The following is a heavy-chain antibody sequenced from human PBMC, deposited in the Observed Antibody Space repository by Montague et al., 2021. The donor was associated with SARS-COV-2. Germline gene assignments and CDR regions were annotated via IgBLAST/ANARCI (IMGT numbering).Heavy chain of an antibody. D-gene: IGHD1-1*01. CDR3: TSGREGNYNVMDV. CDR2: TYYRSKWYN. CDR1: GDGVSRHSAT. Sequence: CAISGDGVSRHSATWNWVRQSPSRGLEWLGRTYYRSKWYNDYAVSVRGRVTINPDTSKSQFSLQLNSVTPEDTAIYYCTSGREGNYNVMDVWGQGTTVTVSS. J-gene: IGHJ6*02. V-gene: IGHV6-1*01.